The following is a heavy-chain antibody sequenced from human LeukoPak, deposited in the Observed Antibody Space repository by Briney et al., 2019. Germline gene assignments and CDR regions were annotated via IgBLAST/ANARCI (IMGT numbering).Heavy chain of an antibody. J-gene: IGHJ4*02. CDR2: ISAYNGNT. V-gene: IGHV1-18*01. CDR3: AREGRYYGSGSYRDYYSDY. CDR1: VYTFTSYG. Sequence: GASVKVSCKASVYTFTSYGISWVRQAPGQGLEWMGWISAYNGNTNHAQKFQGRVTMTTDTSTSTVYMELRSLRSDDTAVYYCAREGRYYGSGSYRDYYSDYWGQGTLVTVSS. D-gene: IGHD3-10*01.